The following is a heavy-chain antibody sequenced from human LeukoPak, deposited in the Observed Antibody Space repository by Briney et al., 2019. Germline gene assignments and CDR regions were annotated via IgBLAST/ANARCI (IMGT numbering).Heavy chain of an antibody. V-gene: IGHV1-2*02. D-gene: IGHD6-13*01. J-gene: IGHJ4*02. Sequence: GASVKVSCKASGYTFTGYYMHLVRQAPGQGLEWMGWINPNSGGTNYAQKFQGRVTMTRDTSISTAYMELSRLRSDDTAVYYCARGIIAAAGTSDYWGQGTLVTVSS. CDR3: ARGIIAAAGTSDY. CDR2: INPNSGGT. CDR1: GYTFTGYY.